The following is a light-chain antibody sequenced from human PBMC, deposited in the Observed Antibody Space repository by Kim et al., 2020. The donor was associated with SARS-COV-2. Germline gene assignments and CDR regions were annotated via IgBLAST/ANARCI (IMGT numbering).Light chain of an antibody. Sequence: QSALTQPPSASGSPGQSVTFSCTGTSSDLGAYNYVSWYQQHPGKAPKLIVYEVSKRPSGVPDRFSASKSGNTASLTVSGLRAEDEADYYCSSYANNNKLVFGGGTKLSVL. CDR1: SSDLGAYNY. CDR3: SSYANNNKLV. J-gene: IGLJ2*01. CDR2: EVS. V-gene: IGLV2-8*01.